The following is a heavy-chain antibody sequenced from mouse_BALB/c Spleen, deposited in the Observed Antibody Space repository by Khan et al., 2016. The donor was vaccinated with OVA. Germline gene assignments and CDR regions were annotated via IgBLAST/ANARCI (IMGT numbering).Heavy chain of an antibody. V-gene: IGHV1S135*01. CDR2: IDPFSGDT. D-gene: IGHD2-12*01. Sequence: EVQLVESGPELMKPGASVKISCKASGYSFTTYYIHWVLQSHGKSLDWIGYIDPFSGDTTYNQKFKGKATLTVDKSSSTAYIHLNNLTSEDSAVYYCTRHCYVAWFTYWGQGTLVTVSA. CDR3: TRHCYVAWFTY. CDR1: GYSFTTYY. J-gene: IGHJ3*01.